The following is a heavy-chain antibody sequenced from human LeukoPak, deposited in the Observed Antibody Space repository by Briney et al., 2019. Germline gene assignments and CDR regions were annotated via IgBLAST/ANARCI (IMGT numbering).Heavy chain of an antibody. V-gene: IGHV4-34*01. D-gene: IGHD7-27*01. Sequence: PSETLSLTCAVYGGSFSGYYWAWIRQPPGKGLEWIGSIYHSESIYYNPSLKSRVTISLDTSKNQFSLNLSSVTAADTAVYYCARDRLSLGAFDIWGQGTMVTVSS. CDR2: IYHSESI. CDR1: GGSFSGYY. J-gene: IGHJ3*02. CDR3: ARDRLSLGAFDI.